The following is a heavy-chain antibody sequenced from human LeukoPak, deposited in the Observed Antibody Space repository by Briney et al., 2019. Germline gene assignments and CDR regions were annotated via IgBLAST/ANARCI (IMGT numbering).Heavy chain of an antibody. D-gene: IGHD3-22*01. CDR1: GGAISSYY. Sequence: SSETLSLTCTVSGGAISSYYWSWIRQPPGKGLEWIGYIYYSGSTNYNPSLKSRVTISVDTSKNQFSLKLSAVTAADTAVDSHARLYYYDSRLVFDIWGQGTLVTVSS. J-gene: IGHJ3*02. CDR2: IYYSGST. V-gene: IGHV4-59*01. CDR3: ARLYYYDSRLVFDI.